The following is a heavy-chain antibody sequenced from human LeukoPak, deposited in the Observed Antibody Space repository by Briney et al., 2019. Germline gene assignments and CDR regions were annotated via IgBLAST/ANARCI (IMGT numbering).Heavy chain of an antibody. Sequence: GGSLRLSCAASGFTFSSYAMSWVRQAPGKGLEWVSAISGSGGSTYYAGSVKGRFTISRDNSKNTLYLQMNSLRAEDTAVYYCATTSGYYLGYFDYWGQGTLVTVSS. CDR3: ATTSGYYLGYFDY. V-gene: IGHV3-23*01. CDR2: ISGSGGST. D-gene: IGHD3-22*01. J-gene: IGHJ4*02. CDR1: GFTFSSYA.